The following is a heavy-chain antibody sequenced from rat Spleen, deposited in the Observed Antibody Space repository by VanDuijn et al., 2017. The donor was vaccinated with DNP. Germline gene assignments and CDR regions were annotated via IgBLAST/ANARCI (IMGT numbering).Heavy chain of an antibody. D-gene: IGHD1-11*01. V-gene: IGHV5-20*01. CDR1: GFTFSSFP. CDR3: TRGGTYYFDY. CDR2: LTYDGGST. J-gene: IGHJ2*01. Sequence: EVQLVESGGDLVQPGRSLKLSCAASGFTFSSFPMAWVRQAPTKGLEWVAYLTYDGGSTYYRDSVKGRFTISRDNAKSTLYLQMDSLRSEDTATYYCTRGGTYYFDYWGQGVMVTVSS.